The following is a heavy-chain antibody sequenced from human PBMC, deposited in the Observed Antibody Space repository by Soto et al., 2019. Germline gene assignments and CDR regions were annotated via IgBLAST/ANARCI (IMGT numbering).Heavy chain of an antibody. CDR1: GYSFTSYW. V-gene: IGHV5-10-1*01. D-gene: IGHD2-21*02. Sequence: EVQLVQSGAEVKKPGESLRISCKGSGYSFTSYWISWVRQMPGKGLEWMGRIDPSDSYTNYSPSFQGHVTISADNSIITVYLQWSSMQASDTAMYYCARHIPYCGGDCYHRWGQGALVTVSS. CDR3: ARHIPYCGGDCYHR. J-gene: IGHJ5*02. CDR2: IDPSDSYT.